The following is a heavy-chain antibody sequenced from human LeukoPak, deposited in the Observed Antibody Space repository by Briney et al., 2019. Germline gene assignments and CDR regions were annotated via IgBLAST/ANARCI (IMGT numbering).Heavy chain of an antibody. V-gene: IGHV1-18*01. Sequence: ASVKVSCKASGYTFTSYGISWVRQAPGQGLEWMGWISAYNGNTNYAQKLQGRVTMTTDTSTSTAYMELRSLRSDDTAVYYCARDLRIRYSSGWYGGAHLVPLDYWGQGTLVTVSS. CDR3: ARDLRIRYSSGWYGGAHLVPLDY. D-gene: IGHD6-19*01. J-gene: IGHJ4*02. CDR1: GYTFTSYG. CDR2: ISAYNGNT.